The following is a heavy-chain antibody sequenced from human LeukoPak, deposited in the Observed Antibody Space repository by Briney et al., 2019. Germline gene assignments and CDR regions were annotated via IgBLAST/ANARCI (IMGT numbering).Heavy chain of an antibody. CDR2: IIPIFGTA. Sequence: GASVKVSCKASGGTFSSYAISWVRQAPGQGLEWMGGIIPIFGTANYAQKFQGRVTITADESTSTAYMELSSLRSEDTAVYYCARGRDGRTILDYFDYWGQGTLVTVSS. CDR1: GGTFSSYA. CDR3: ARGRDGRTILDYFDY. D-gene: IGHD5-24*01. J-gene: IGHJ4*02. V-gene: IGHV1-69*13.